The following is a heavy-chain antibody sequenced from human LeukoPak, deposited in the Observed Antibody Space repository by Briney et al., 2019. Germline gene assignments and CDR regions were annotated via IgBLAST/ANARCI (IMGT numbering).Heavy chain of an antibody. D-gene: IGHD2-15*01. CDR2: TRNRANSYTT. CDR3: ARGVCSGGSCYLGED. CDR1: GFTFSDHY. V-gene: IGHV3-72*01. Sequence: GGSLRLSCAASGFTFSDHYMDWVRQAPGKGLEWVGRTRNRANSYTTEYAASVKDRFTISRDDSKNSLYLQMNSLKTEDTAVYYCARGVCSGGSCYLGEDWGQGTLVTVSS. J-gene: IGHJ4*02.